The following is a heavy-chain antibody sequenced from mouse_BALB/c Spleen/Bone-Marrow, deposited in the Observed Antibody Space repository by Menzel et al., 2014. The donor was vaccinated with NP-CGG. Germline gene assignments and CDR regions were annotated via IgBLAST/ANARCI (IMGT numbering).Heavy chain of an antibody. J-gene: IGHJ3*01. CDR2: INPYNDGT. V-gene: IGHV1-14*01. CDR1: GYTFTSYV. Sequence: EVKLVESGPELVKPGASVKMSCKASGYTFTSYVMHWGKQKPGQGLEWIGYINPYNDGTKYNEKFKGKATLTSDKSSSTAYMELSSLTSEDSAVYYCARSGRYDGFAYWGQGTLVTVSA. D-gene: IGHD2-14*01. CDR3: ARSGRYDGFAY.